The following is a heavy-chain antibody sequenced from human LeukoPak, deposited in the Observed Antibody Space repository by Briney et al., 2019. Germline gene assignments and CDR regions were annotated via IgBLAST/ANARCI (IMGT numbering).Heavy chain of an antibody. D-gene: IGHD3-22*01. CDR1: GFTFSSYG. V-gene: IGHV3-30*03. J-gene: IGHJ4*02. Sequence: GRSLRLSCAASGFTFSSYGMHWVRQAPGKGLEWVAVISYDGSNKYYADSVKGRFTISRDNSKNTLYLQMNSLRAEDTAVYYCARVYYDSDGYNFDYWGQGTLVTVSS. CDR3: ARVYYDSDGYNFDY. CDR2: ISYDGSNK.